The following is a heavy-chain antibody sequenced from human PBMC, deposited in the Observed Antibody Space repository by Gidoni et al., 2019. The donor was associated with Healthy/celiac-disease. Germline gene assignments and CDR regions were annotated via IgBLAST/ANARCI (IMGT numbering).Heavy chain of an antibody. J-gene: IGHJ6*03. CDR1: GFTLGDYA. Sequence: EVQLVESGGVLVQPGRSLRLSCTASGFTLGDYAMSWVRQAPGKGLEWVGFIRRKAYGGTTEYAASVKGRFTISRDDSKSIAYLQMNSLKTEDTAVYYCTRDGDDFWSGGYYYYMDVWGKGTTVTVSS. D-gene: IGHD3-3*01. CDR2: IRRKAYGGTT. CDR3: TRDGDDFWSGGYYYYMDV. V-gene: IGHV3-49*04.